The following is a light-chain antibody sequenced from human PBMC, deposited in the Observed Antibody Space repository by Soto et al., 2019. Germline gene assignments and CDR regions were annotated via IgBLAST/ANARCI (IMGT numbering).Light chain of an antibody. V-gene: IGLV2-8*01. J-gene: IGLJ1*01. CDR1: SSDVGGYNY. CDR2: EVS. CDR3: SSYAGSNGV. Sequence: ALTQPPSASGSPGQSVTISCTGTSSDVGGYNYVSWYQQHPGKAPKLMIYEVSKRPSGVPDRFSGSKSGNTASLTVSGLQAEDEADYYCSSYAGSNGVFGTGTKVTV.